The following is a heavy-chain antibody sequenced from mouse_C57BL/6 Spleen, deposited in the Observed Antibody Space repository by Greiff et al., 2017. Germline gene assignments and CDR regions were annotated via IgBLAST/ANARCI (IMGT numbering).Heavy chain of an antibody. CDR2: IDPSDSET. Sequence: VQLQQPGAELVRPGSSVKLSCKASGYTFTSYWMHWVKQRPIQGLEWIGNIDPSDSETHYNQKFKDKATLTVDKSSSTAYKQLSSLTSEDSAVYYCARYYGSHWYFDVWGTGTTVTVSS. J-gene: IGHJ1*03. CDR3: ARYYGSHWYFDV. V-gene: IGHV1-52*01. CDR1: GYTFTSYW. D-gene: IGHD1-1*01.